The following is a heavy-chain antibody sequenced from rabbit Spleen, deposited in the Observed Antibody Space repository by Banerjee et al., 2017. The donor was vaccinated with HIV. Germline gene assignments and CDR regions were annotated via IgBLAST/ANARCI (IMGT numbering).Heavy chain of an antibody. V-gene: IGHV1S40*01. CDR1: GFSFSTNYW. CDR2: ISNGGGGT. Sequence: QSLEESGGDLVKPGASLTLTCTASGFSFSTNYWICWVRQAPGKGLEWIGCISNGGGGTYYASWVNGRFTMSRSTSLNTVTLQLNSLTAADTATYFCARNSGRGSNLWGPGTLVTVS. J-gene: IGHJ4*01. CDR3: ARNSGRGSNL. D-gene: IGHD1-1*01.